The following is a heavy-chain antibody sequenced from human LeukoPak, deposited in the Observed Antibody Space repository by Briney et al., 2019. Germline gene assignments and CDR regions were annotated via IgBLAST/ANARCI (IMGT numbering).Heavy chain of an antibody. CDR3: ARERILTGYDY. Sequence: SVKVSCKASGGTFSSYAISWVRQAPGQGLEWMGRIIPILGIANYAQKFQGRVTITADKSTSTAYMELSSLRSEDTAVYYCARERILTGYDYWGQGTLVTVSS. CDR2: IIPILGIA. CDR1: GGTFSSYA. J-gene: IGHJ4*02. D-gene: IGHD3-9*01. V-gene: IGHV1-69*04.